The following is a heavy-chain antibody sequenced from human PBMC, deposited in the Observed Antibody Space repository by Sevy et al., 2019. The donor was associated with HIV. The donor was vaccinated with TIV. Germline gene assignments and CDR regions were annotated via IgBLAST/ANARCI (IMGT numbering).Heavy chain of an antibody. Sequence: GGSLRLSCAAAGFSFSSYGMHWVRQAPGKGLEWMSYIQYDGSNKDYADSVKGRFTISRDNSKNTLYLQMNSLRVEDTAVFYCVKEGGGEGGDHWGQGTLVTVSS. J-gene: IGHJ4*02. CDR2: IQYDGSNK. V-gene: IGHV3-30*02. D-gene: IGHD2-21*01. CDR1: GFSFSSYG. CDR3: VKEGGGEGGDH.